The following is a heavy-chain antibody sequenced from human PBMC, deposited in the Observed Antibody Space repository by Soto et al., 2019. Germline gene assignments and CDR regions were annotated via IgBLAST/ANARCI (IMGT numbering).Heavy chain of an antibody. CDR3: AREDSRYSSGWHVRSFDY. CDR1: GFTFSSYG. Sequence: GGSLRLSCAASGFTFSSYGMHWVRQAPGKGLEWVAVIWDDGSNKYYADSVKGRFTISRDNSKNTLYLQMNSLRAEDTAVYYCAREDSRYSSGWHVRSFDYWGQGTLVTVSS. CDR2: IWDDGSNK. V-gene: IGHV3-33*01. J-gene: IGHJ4*02. D-gene: IGHD6-19*01.